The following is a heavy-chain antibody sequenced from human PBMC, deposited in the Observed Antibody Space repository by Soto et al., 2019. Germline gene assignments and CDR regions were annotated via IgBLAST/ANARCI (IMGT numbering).Heavy chain of an antibody. V-gene: IGHV4-39*01. CDR3: AGYSSSSYYYYGMDV. CDR1: GGSISSSSYY. D-gene: IGHD6-6*01. J-gene: IGHJ6*02. CDR2: IYYSGST. Sequence: SETLSLTCTVSGGSISSSSYYWGWIRQPPGKGLEWIGSIYYSGSTYYNPSLKSRVTISVDTSKNQFSLKLSSVTAADTAVYYCAGYSSSSYYYYGMDVWGQGTTVT.